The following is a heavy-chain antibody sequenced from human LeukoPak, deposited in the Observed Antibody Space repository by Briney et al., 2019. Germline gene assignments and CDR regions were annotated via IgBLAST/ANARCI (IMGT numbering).Heavy chain of an antibody. Sequence: GGSLRLSCAASGFTFSSYAMTWVRQAPGKGLEWVSAISGSGGSTYYADSVKGRFTISRDNSKNALYLQMNSLRGEDTAVYYCAKDRRAGSYDYWGQGTLVTVSS. J-gene: IGHJ4*02. CDR1: GFTFSSYA. V-gene: IGHV3-23*01. D-gene: IGHD3-10*01. CDR2: ISGSGGST. CDR3: AKDRRAGSYDY.